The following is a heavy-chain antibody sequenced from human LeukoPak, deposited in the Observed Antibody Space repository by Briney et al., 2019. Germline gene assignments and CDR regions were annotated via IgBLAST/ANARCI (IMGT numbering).Heavy chain of an antibody. CDR2: IYYSGST. V-gene: IGHV4-59*08. Sequence: SETLSLTCTVSGGSISSYYWSWIRQPPGKGLEWIGYIYYSGSTNYNPSLKSRVTISVDTSKNQFSLKLSSVTAADTAVYYCAGSLAVADQDAFDIWGQGTMVTVSS. CDR3: AGSLAVADQDAFDI. CDR1: GGSISSYY. J-gene: IGHJ3*02. D-gene: IGHD6-19*01.